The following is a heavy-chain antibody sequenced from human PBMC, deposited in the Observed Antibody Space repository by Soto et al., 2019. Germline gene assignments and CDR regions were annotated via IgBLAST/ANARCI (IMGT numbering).Heavy chain of an antibody. CDR1: GFTFSSYS. D-gene: IGHD4-17*01. V-gene: IGHV3-21*01. CDR3: AGDRGTTGVYYRYYYYGMDV. CDR2: ISSSSSYI. J-gene: IGHJ6*02. Sequence: PGGSLRLSCAASGFTFSSYSMNWVRQAPGKGLEWVSSISSSSSYIYYADSVKGRFTISRDNAKNSLYLQMNSLRAEDTAVYYCAGDRGTTGVYYRYYYYGMDVWGQGTTVTV.